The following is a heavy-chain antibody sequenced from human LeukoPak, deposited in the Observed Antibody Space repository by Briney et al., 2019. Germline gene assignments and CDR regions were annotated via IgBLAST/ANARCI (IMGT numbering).Heavy chain of an antibody. CDR1: GGSFSGYY. Sequence: PSETLSLTCAVYGGSFSGYYWSWIRQPPGKGLEWIGEINHSGSTNYNPSLKSRVTISVDTSKNQFSLKLSSVTAADTAVYYCARRLDYYDSSGYYSHFDYWGQGTLVTVSS. D-gene: IGHD3-22*01. V-gene: IGHV4-34*01. CDR3: ARRLDYYDSSGYYSHFDY. J-gene: IGHJ4*02. CDR2: INHSGST.